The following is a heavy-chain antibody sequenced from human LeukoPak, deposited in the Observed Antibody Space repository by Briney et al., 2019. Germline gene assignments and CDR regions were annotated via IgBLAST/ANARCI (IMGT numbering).Heavy chain of an antibody. D-gene: IGHD3-22*01. CDR2: ISSSGSTI. Sequence: GGSLRLSCAASGFTFSDYYMSWIRQAPGKGLEWVSYISSSGSTIYYADSVKGRFTISRDNSKNTLYLQMNSLRAEDTAVYYCAKAKVSHYDSSGYPIDYWGQGTLVTVSS. CDR1: GFTFSDYY. CDR3: AKAKVSHYDSSGYPIDY. J-gene: IGHJ4*02. V-gene: IGHV3-11*01.